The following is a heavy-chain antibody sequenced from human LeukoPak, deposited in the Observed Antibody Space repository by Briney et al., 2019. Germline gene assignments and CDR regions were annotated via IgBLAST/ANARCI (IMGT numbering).Heavy chain of an antibody. CDR3: AADLSNPRMGASYLDS. CDR2: IIVGSGAT. J-gene: IGHJ4*02. V-gene: IGHV1-58*01. D-gene: IGHD3-16*01. CDR1: GFTSTNFA. Sequence: ASVTVSCKASGFTSTNFAVQWVRQARGQRLEWIGWIIVGSGATKCAQDFQERVTITRDLSTSTLYMELRSLTSENTAVYYCAADLSNPRMGASYLDSWGQGTLVTVSS.